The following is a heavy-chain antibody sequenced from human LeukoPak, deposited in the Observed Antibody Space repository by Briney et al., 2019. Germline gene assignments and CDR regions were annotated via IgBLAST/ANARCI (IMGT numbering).Heavy chain of an antibody. V-gene: IGHV4-59*08. CDR2: IYDSGST. Sequence: SETLSLTCAVYGGSFSGYYWSWIRQPPGKGLEWIGYIYDSGSTNYNPSLKSRVTISVDTSRNQFSLKLSSVTAADTAVYYCARNLQSSYYYYGMDVWGQGTTVTVSS. CDR3: ARNLQSSYYYYGMDV. D-gene: IGHD6-6*01. J-gene: IGHJ6*02. CDR1: GGSFSGYY.